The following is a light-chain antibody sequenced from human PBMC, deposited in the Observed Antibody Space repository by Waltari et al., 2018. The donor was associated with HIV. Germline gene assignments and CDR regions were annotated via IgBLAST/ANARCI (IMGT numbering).Light chain of an antibody. CDR3: QQSFTLPLT. Sequence: DIQMTQSPSSLSASVGDRVSLTCRASQIITSHLNWYQQKPGKAPKLLIYAASVLESGVPSRFSGSGSGTDYTLTIDSLQPEDFATYYCQQSFTLPLTFGPGTKVDLK. CDR1: QIITSH. CDR2: AAS. J-gene: IGKJ3*01. V-gene: IGKV1-39*01.